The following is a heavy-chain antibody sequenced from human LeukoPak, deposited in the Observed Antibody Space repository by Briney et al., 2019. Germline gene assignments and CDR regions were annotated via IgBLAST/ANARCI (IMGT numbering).Heavy chain of an antibody. Sequence: GASVKVSCKASGYTFTSYAMNWVRQAPGQGLEWMGWINPNSGGTNYAQKFQGRVTMTRDTSISTAYMELSRLRSDDTAVYYCARDLDGGNSFSGYWGQGALVTVSS. CDR1: GYTFTSYA. D-gene: IGHD4-23*01. CDR3: ARDLDGGNSFSGY. CDR2: INPNSGGT. V-gene: IGHV1-2*02. J-gene: IGHJ4*02.